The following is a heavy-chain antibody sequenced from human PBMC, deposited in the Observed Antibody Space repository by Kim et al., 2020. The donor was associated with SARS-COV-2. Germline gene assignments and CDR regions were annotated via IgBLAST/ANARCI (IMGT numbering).Heavy chain of an antibody. CDR3: AKVSHYYDSSGYYYPHMTFDY. CDR1: GFTFSSYA. J-gene: IGHJ4*02. Sequence: GGSLRLSCAASGFTFSSYAMSWVRQAPGKGLEWVSAISGSGGSTYYADSVKGRFTISRDNSKNTLYLQMNSLRAEDTAVYYCAKVSHYYDSSGYYYPHMTFDYWGQGTLVTVSS. D-gene: IGHD3-22*01. CDR2: ISGSGGST. V-gene: IGHV3-23*01.